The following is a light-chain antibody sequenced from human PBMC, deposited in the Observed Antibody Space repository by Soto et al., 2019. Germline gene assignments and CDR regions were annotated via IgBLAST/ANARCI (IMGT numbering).Light chain of an antibody. J-gene: IGKJ1*01. CDR2: GAS. Sequence: EIVLTQSPATLSVSPGERVTLSCRASQSVNNNLAWYQQKPGQAPRLLIYGASTRATEIPARFSGSGSGTEFTLTISSLQSEDLAVYYCQQYNNRPPWTFGQGTKVDIK. CDR1: QSVNNN. CDR3: QQYNNRPPWT. V-gene: IGKV3-15*01.